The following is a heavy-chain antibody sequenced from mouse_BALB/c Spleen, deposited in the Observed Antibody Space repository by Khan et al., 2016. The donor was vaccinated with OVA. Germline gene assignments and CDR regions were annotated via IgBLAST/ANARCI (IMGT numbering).Heavy chain of an antibody. CDR2: IDPYSGGT. V-gene: IGHV1S135*01. D-gene: IGHD1-1*01. CDR1: GYSLTDYN. Sequence: EVQLQQSGPELVKPGASVKVSCKASGYSLTDYNMYWVKQSHGKSLEWIGYIDPYSGGTSYNQKFKGKATLTVDKSSSTAFMHLNSLTSEDSAVFYCDRLMYNCQGSSYDAYDYGDEGTSVIVSS. J-gene: IGHJ4*01. CDR3: DRLMYNCQGSSYDAYDY.